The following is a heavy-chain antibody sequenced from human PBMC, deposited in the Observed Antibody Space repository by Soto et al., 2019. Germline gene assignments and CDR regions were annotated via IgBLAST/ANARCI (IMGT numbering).Heavy chain of an antibody. CDR2: ISGSGGST. V-gene: IGHV3-23*01. CDR3: AKDPRNDFWSGNTPNWFDP. D-gene: IGHD3-3*01. CDR1: RFTFSSYS. J-gene: IGHJ5*02. Sequence: PGGSLRLSCAASRFTFSSYSMSWARQAPEKGLEWVSAISGSGGSTYYADSVKGRFTISRDNSKNTLYLQMNSLRAEDTAVYYCAKDPRNDFWSGNTPNWFDPWGQGTLVTVSS.